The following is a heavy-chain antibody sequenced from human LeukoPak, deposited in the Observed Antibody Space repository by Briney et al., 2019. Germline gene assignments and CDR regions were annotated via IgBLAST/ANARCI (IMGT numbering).Heavy chain of an antibody. J-gene: IGHJ4*02. Sequence: LGESLKISRKGSGYSFTSYWISWVRQRPGKGLEWMGRIDPSDSYTNYSPSFQGHVTISADKSISTAYLQWSSLKASDTAMYYCARLYPVAAVGFDYWGQGTLVTVSS. V-gene: IGHV5-10-1*01. D-gene: IGHD6-13*01. CDR1: GYSFTSYW. CDR2: IDPSDSYT. CDR3: ARLYPVAAVGFDY.